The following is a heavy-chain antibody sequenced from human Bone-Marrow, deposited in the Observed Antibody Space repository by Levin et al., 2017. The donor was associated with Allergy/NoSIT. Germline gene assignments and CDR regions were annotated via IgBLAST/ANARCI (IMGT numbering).Heavy chain of an antibody. D-gene: IGHD2/OR15-2a*01. Sequence: VASVKVSCKASGGLFFTSTVSWVRLAPGQGLEWMGGVVPAFHTPTYAQKFQGRVTITVDDSTDTAYMELRSLRFQDAAVYFCAARDCSTTVCLIYWGQGTLVTVSS. CDR1: GGLFFTST. J-gene: IGHJ4*02. V-gene: IGHV1-69*13. CDR3: AARDCSTTVCLIY. CDR2: VVPAFHTP.